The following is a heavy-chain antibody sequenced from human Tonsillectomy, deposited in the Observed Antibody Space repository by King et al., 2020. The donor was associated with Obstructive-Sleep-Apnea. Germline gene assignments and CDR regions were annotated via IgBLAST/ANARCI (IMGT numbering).Heavy chain of an antibody. J-gene: IGHJ3*02. CDR2: ISSSSSHI. V-gene: IGHV3-21*01. CDR1: GFTFSSYS. Sequence: VQLVESGGGLVKPGGSLRLSCAASGFTFSSYSMNWVRQAPGKGLEWVSSISSSSSHIYYADSVKGRFTISRDNAKNSLYLQMNSLRAEDTAVYYCARKTVAFDIWGQGKMVTVSS. D-gene: IGHD1-14*01. CDR3: ARKTVAFDI.